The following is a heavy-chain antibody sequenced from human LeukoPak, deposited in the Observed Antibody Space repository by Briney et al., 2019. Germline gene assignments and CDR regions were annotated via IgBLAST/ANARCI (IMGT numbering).Heavy chain of an antibody. CDR1: GFTFSSYA. J-gene: IGHJ6*02. CDR2: IPYDGSNK. D-gene: IGHD6-13*01. CDR3: ARVFRIAYGMDV. Sequence: GGSLRLSCAASGFTFSSYAMHWVRQAPGKGLEWVAVIPYDGSNKYYADSVKGRFTISRDNSKNTLYLQMNSLRAEDTAVYYCARVFRIAYGMDVWGQGTTVTVSS. V-gene: IGHV3-30-3*01.